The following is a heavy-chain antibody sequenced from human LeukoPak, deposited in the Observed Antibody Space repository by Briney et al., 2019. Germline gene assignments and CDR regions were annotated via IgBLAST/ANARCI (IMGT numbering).Heavy chain of an antibody. J-gene: IGHJ4*02. Sequence: GGSLRLSCASSGFSFSDSWMTWVRQTPGKGLQWVASIHQDAGEKQYLDSVRGRFTISSDNAKNSLYLQMNSLRVEDTDVYYCASSKDHYCHYWGQGTLVTVS. V-gene: IGHV3-7*05. CDR2: IHQDAGEK. CDR3: ASSKDHYCHY. CDR1: GFSFSDSW.